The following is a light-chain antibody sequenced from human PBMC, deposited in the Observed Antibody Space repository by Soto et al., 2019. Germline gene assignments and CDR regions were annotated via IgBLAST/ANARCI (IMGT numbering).Light chain of an antibody. CDR2: DAS. Sequence: DIQMTQSPSSLSASVGDRVTITYQASQDISNYLNWYQQKPGKAPKLLIYDASNLETGVPSRFSGSGSGTDFTFTISSLQPEDIATYYCQQGLTFGGGTKVEIK. J-gene: IGKJ4*01. CDR1: QDISNY. CDR3: QQGLT. V-gene: IGKV1-33*01.